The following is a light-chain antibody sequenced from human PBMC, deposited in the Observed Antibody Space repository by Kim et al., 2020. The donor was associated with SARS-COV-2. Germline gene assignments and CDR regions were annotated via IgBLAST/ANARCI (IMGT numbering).Light chain of an antibody. J-gene: IGKJ5*01. CDR3: QNYDSYPIT. CDR2: VAS. V-gene: IGKV1D-16*01. Sequence: AAVGDTVTITCRASQHIRNWLAWYQQKPGKAPKSLIYVASTLHSGVPSRFSGSGSGTDFTLTISSLQPEDFATYYCQNYDSYPITFGQGTRLEIK. CDR1: QHIRNW.